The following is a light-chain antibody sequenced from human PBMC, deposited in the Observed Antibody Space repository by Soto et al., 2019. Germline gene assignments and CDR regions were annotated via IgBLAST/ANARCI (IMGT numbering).Light chain of an antibody. Sequence: LALSLGTLSLSPGERATLSCRASERLSSVYLAWYQQRPGQPPRLLIYGASNRATGIPDRFSGSGSGTDFTLIINRLEPEDVAIYYCQQYGGSPRITFGQGTRLEIK. J-gene: IGKJ5*01. CDR1: ERLSSVY. CDR3: QQYGGSPRIT. V-gene: IGKV3-20*01. CDR2: GAS.